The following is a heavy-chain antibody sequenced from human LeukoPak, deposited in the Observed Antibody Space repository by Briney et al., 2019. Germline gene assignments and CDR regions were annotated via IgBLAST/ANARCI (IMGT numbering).Heavy chain of an antibody. CDR1: GGSFSGYY. J-gene: IGHJ5*02. Sequence: PSETLSLTCAVYGGSFSGYYWSWIRQPPGKGLEWIGYIYYSGSTNYNPSLKSRVTISVDTSKNQFSLKLSTVTAADTAVYYCARQRGSGSYYGFSTWGQGTLVTVSP. V-gene: IGHV4-59*08. CDR3: ARQRGSGSYYGFST. CDR2: IYYSGST. D-gene: IGHD1-26*01.